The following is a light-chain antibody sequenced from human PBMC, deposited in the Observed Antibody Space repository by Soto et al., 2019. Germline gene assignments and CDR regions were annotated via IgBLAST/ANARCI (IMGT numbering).Light chain of an antibody. V-gene: IGLV2-23*01. CDR2: EGH. Sequence: QSVLAQPASVSGSPGQSITISCTGASGYVGTYSLVSWYQQHPGKAPKVVIYEGHKRPSGVPDRFSGSTSVNTAPLTISGLQTDDEADYYCCLYVGATTYVFGTGTKVTVL. CDR1: SGYVGTYSL. CDR3: CLYVGATTYV. J-gene: IGLJ1*01.